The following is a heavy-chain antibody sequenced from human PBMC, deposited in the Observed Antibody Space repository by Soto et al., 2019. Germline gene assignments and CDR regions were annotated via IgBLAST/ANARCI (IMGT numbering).Heavy chain of an antibody. CDR2: MNPNSGNT. CDR3: ARRNGAYCRLDY. V-gene: IGHV1-8*01. D-gene: IGHD4-17*01. CDR1: GYTFTSYD. J-gene: IGHJ4*02. Sequence: QVQLVQSGAEVKKPGASVKVSCKASGYTFTSYDINWVRQAPGQGLEWMGWMNPNSGNTDCAQKFRVRGTMTRDTSISTPYKELSSVTSDDMAVSYCARRNGAYCRLDYWGLGTLVTVAS.